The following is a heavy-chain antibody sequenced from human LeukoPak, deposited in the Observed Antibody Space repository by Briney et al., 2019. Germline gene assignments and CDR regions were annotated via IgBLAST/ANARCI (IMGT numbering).Heavy chain of an antibody. J-gene: IGHJ4*02. CDR1: GYTFTSYG. CDR3: AREESSGYYSYYFDY. Sequence: ASVKVSCKASGYTFTSYGISWVRQAPGQGLEWMGWISAYNGNTNYAQKLQGRVTMTTDTSTSTAYMELRSLRSDDTAVYYCAREESSGYYSYYFDYWGQGTLVTVSS. V-gene: IGHV1-18*01. D-gene: IGHD3-22*01. CDR2: ISAYNGNT.